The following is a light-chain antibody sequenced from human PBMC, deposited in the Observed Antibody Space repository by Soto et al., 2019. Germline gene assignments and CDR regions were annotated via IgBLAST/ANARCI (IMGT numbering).Light chain of an antibody. CDR3: FSYAGSSTYV. J-gene: IGLJ1*01. Sequence: QSALTQPASVSGSPGQSITISCTGTSSDVGSYNLVSWYQQHPGKAPKLMIYEVSKRPSGVSNRLSGSNSGNTASLATPGLQAEDEADSYCFSYAGSSTYVFGTGTKLTVL. CDR2: EVS. V-gene: IGLV2-23*02. CDR1: SSDVGSYNL.